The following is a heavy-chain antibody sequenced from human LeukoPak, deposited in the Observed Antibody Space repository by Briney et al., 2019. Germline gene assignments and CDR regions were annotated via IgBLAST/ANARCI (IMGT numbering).Heavy chain of an antibody. J-gene: IGHJ4*02. D-gene: IGHD2-2*01. CDR2: ISYDGSNK. V-gene: IGHV3-30*18. Sequence: PXXSLRLSCAASGFTFSSYGMHWVRQAPGKGLEWVAVISYDGSNKFYTDSVKGRFTISRDNSKNMMYLQMNSLRAEDTAVYYCAKEWSRTSFFENWGQGTLVTVSS. CDR3: AKEWSRTSFFEN. CDR1: GFTFSSYG.